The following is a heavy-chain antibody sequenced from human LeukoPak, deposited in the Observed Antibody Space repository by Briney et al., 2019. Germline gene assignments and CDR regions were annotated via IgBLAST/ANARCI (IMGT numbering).Heavy chain of an antibody. Sequence: SETLSLTCTVSGGSISSYYWSWIRQPPGKGLEWIGYVYYSGSAHYNPSLKSRVTISVDTSKSQFSLKLSSVTAADTAVYYCAKGGLYYYDSSGYYLDYWGQGTLVTVSS. J-gene: IGHJ4*02. D-gene: IGHD3-22*01. CDR1: GGSISSYY. CDR2: VYYSGSA. V-gene: IGHV4-59*01. CDR3: AKGGLYYYDSSGYYLDY.